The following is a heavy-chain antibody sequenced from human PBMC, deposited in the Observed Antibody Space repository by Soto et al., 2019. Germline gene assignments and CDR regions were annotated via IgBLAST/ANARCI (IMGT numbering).Heavy chain of an antibody. Sequence: GGSLRLSCAASGFTFSSYAMSWVRQAPGKGLEWVSAISGSGGSTYYADSVKGRFTISRDNSKNTLYLQMNSLRAEDTAVYYCAKGMVYGTPPGARDYYYYYMDVWGKGTTVTVSS. J-gene: IGHJ6*03. CDR2: ISGSGGST. V-gene: IGHV3-23*01. CDR3: AKGMVYGTPPGARDYYYYYMDV. CDR1: GFTFSSYA. D-gene: IGHD2-8*01.